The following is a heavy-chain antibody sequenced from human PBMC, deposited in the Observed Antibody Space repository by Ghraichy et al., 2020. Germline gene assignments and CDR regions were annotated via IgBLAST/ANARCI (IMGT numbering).Heavy chain of an antibody. CDR1: GFTFSNYV. Sequence: GGSLRLSCAASGFTFSNYVLSWVRQAPGKGLEWVSGISGSGGSTYYPDSVKGRFTISRDNSKNTLYLQMNSLRAEDTAIYYCSKGIAAGTSTISYYYNGMDVWRQGTTVTVSS. V-gene: IGHV3-23*01. D-gene: IGHD6-13*01. CDR2: ISGSGGST. CDR3: SKGIAAGTSTISYYYNGMDV. J-gene: IGHJ6*02.